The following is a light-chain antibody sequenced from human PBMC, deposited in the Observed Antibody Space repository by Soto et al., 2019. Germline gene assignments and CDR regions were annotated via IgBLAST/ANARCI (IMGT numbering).Light chain of an antibody. J-gene: IGKJ3*01. Sequence: IRLTQSPSSLSASVGDRVTIICQASQDISNHLNWYQQKPGKAPNLLIYDASDLETGVPSRFSGGGSGTFFSFTINSLQPEDIATYYCQKHDGVPLFGPGTKVEIK. CDR2: DAS. CDR3: QKHDGVPL. V-gene: IGKV1-33*01. CDR1: QDISNH.